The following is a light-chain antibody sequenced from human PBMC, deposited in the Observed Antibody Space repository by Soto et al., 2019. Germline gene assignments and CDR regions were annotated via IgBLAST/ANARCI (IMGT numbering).Light chain of an antibody. Sequence: DIQMTQSPSSLSASVGDRVTITCRASQGIRDGLGWYQHKPGKAPKRLIDGASSLQSGVPSRFSGSGSGTEFTLTISSLQPEDFATYYCLQHNSYPHTFGQGTKLEIK. CDR2: GAS. V-gene: IGKV1-17*01. CDR3: LQHNSYPHT. J-gene: IGKJ2*01. CDR1: QGIRDG.